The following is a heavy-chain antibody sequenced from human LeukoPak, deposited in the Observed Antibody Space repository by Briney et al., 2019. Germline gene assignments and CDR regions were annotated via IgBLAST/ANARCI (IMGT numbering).Heavy chain of an antibody. Sequence: TGGSLRLSCTASGFTFGDYAMSWVRQAPGKGLEWVGFIRSKGYGGTPGYAASVRGRFTVSRDDSKGIAYPQMSSLKTEDTAVYYCARAGKRDIVVVPAAHDYRGQGTLVTVSS. CDR3: ARAGKRDIVVVPAAHDY. CDR1: GFTFGDYA. J-gene: IGHJ4*02. V-gene: IGHV3-49*04. D-gene: IGHD2-2*01. CDR2: IRSKGYGGTP.